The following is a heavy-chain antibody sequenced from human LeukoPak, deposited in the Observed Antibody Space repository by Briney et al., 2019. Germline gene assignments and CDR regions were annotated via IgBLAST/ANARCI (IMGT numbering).Heavy chain of an antibody. Sequence: PGGSLRLSCAASGFTFSSYAMHWVRQAPGKGLEWVAVISYDGSNKYYADSVKGRFTISRDNAKNSLYLQMNSLRAEDTAVYYCARGHKAYYYYYMDVWGKGTTVTVSS. V-gene: IGHV3-30-3*01. CDR3: ARGHKAYYYYYMDV. CDR1: GFTFSSYA. J-gene: IGHJ6*03. CDR2: ISYDGSNK.